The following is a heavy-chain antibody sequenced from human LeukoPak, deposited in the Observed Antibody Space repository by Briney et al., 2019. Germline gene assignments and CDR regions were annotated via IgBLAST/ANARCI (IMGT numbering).Heavy chain of an antibody. CDR3: ARGYFWSGYYLDY. D-gene: IGHD3-3*01. CDR2: IYYSGST. CDR1: GGSISSYY. J-gene: IGHJ4*02. Sequence: SETLSLTCTVSGGSISSYYWSWIRQPPGKGLEWIGSIYYSGSTYYNPSLKSRVTISVDTSKNQFSLKLSSVTAADTAVYYCARGYFWSGYYLDYWGQGTLVTVSS. V-gene: IGHV4-39*07.